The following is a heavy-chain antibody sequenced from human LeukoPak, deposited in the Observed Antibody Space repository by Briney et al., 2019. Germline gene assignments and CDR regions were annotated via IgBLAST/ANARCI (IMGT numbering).Heavy chain of an antibody. CDR3: ARISGWPENWFDP. CDR1: GGSISSSNW. CDR2: IFHSGTT. V-gene: IGHV4-4*02. Sequence: SSETLSLTCAVSGGSISSSNWWSWVRQPPGKGLEWIGEIFHSGTTNYNPSLKSRVTISVDKSTNQFSLKLNSVTAADTAVYYCARISGWPENWFDPWGQGTLVTVSS. J-gene: IGHJ5*02. D-gene: IGHD6-19*01.